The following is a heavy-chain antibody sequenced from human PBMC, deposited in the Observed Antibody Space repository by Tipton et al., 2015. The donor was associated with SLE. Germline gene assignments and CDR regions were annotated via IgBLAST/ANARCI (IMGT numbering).Heavy chain of an antibody. CDR1: GFTFDTAW. CDR3: ARDRGPEGSGWYFDL. Sequence: GSLRLSCVASGFTFDTAWMSWVRQAPGKGLEWVGRMKSYNDGATRDYGAPVKGRFAISRDDSKNTLYLQMDSLKIEDTAVYYCARDRGPEGSGWYFDLWGRGTLVTVSS. D-gene: IGHD3-10*01. J-gene: IGHJ2*01. CDR2: MKSYNDGATR. V-gene: IGHV3-15*01.